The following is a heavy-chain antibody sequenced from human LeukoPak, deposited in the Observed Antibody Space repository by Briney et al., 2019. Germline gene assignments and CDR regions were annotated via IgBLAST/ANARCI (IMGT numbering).Heavy chain of an antibody. V-gene: IGHV3-23*01. CDR1: GFTFSTYW. J-gene: IGHJ4*02. CDR3: AKGYIAVAGTFDY. D-gene: IGHD6-19*01. Sequence: GGSLRLSCAASGFTFSTYWMHWVRQAPGKGLEWVSAISGSGGSTYYADSVKGRFTISRDNSKNTLYLQMNSLRAEDTAVYYCAKGYIAVAGTFDYWGQGTLVTVSS. CDR2: ISGSGGST.